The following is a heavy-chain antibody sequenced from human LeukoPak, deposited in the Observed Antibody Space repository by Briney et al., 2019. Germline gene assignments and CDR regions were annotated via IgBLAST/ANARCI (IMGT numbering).Heavy chain of an antibody. V-gene: IGHV4-59*02. CDR3: ARIHRYCSGGACYVLDN. J-gene: IGHJ4*02. D-gene: IGHD2-15*01. CDR1: GGSVSGYY. CDR2: VFYSGST. Sequence: SETLSLTCVVSGGSVSGYYWGWIRKPPGGGLEGLGFVFYSGSTNYNPSFKSRITISVDTSRNQFSLQLSSVTAADTAVYYCARIHRYCSGGACYVLDNWGQGTLVAVSS.